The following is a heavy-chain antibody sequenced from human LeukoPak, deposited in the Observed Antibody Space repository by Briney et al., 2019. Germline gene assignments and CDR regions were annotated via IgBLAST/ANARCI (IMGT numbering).Heavy chain of an antibody. Sequence: SETLSLTCTVAGGSISSSSYYWGWIRAPPGKGLEGIGSIYYSGSTYYNPSLKSRGTISVDTSKNQFSLELSSVTAADTAVYYCARVDTAMVTFDYWGQGTLVTVSS. J-gene: IGHJ4*02. D-gene: IGHD5-18*01. V-gene: IGHV4-39*01. CDR3: ARVDTAMVTFDY. CDR1: GGSISSSSYY. CDR2: IYYSGST.